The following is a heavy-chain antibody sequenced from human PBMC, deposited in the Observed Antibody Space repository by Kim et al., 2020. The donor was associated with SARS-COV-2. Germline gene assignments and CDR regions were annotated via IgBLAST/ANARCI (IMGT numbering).Heavy chain of an antibody. CDR1: GFTFTGYA. J-gene: IGHJ4*02. D-gene: IGHD2-2*03. Sequence: GGSLRLSCTTSGFTFTGYAMCWVRQAPGKGLEWVSSIDGSDGTTYYVDSVKGRFTISRDNSKNTLYLQMNSLRADDTAVYYCMKGGWGWIWDHWGQGTRV. V-gene: IGHV3-23*01. CDR2: IDGSDGTT. CDR3: MKGGWGWIWDH.